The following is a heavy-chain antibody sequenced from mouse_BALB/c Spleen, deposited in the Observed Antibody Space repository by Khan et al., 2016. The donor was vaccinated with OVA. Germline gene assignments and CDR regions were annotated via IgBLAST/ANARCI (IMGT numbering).Heavy chain of an antibody. CDR1: GYTFTSYW. CDR2: INPSTDYT. Sequence: QVQLKASGAELAKPGASVKMSCKASGYTFTSYWMHWVKQRPGQGLEWIGYINPSTDYTDYNQKFMDKATLTVDKSSSTAYMQLTSLTSEDSAVYYCVNHGSSSAWFTYWGQGTLVTVSA. V-gene: IGHV1-7*01. CDR3: VNHGSSSAWFTY. J-gene: IGHJ3*01. D-gene: IGHD1-1*01.